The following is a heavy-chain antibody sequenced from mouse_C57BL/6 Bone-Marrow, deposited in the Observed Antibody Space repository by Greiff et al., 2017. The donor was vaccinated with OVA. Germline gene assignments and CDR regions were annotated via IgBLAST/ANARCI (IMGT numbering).Heavy chain of an antibody. CDR1: GYTFTSYW. Sequence: QVQLQQPGTEPVKPGASVKLSCKASGYTFTSYWMHWVKQRPGQGLEWIGNINPSNGGTNYNEKFKSKATLTVDKSSSTAYMRLSSLTSEDSAVYDCARWGRGFCFAYWGQGTLVTVSA. CDR2: INPSNGGT. CDR3: ARWGRGFCFAY. V-gene: IGHV1-53*01. J-gene: IGHJ3*01. D-gene: IGHD3-3*01.